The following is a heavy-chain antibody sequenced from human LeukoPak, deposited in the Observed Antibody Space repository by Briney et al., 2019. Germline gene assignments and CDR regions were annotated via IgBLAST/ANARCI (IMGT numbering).Heavy chain of an antibody. CDR2: IIPILGIA. CDR1: GGTFSSYA. V-gene: IGHV1-69*04. CDR3: ARDGIAVASAFDI. D-gene: IGHD6-19*01. J-gene: IGHJ3*02. Sequence: SVKVSCKASGGTFSSYAISWVRQAPGQGLEWMGRIIPILGIANYAQKFQGRVTMTRNTSISTAYMELSSLRSEDTAVYYCARDGIAVASAFDIWGQGTMVTVSS.